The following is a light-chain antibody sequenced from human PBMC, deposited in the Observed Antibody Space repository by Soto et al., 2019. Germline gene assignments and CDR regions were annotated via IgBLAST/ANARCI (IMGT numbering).Light chain of an antibody. CDR3: SSYTSSSTNV. Sequence: ALTQPASVSGSPGQSITISCTGTSSDVGGYNYVSWYQQHPGKVPKLMIYEISNRPSGVSNRFSGSRSGNTASLTISGLQAEDEADYYCSSYTSSSTNVFGTGTKVTVL. CDR2: EIS. CDR1: SSDVGGYNY. J-gene: IGLJ1*01. V-gene: IGLV2-14*01.